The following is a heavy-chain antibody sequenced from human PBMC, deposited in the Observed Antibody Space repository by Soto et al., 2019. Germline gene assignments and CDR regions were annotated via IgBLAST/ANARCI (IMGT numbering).Heavy chain of an antibody. D-gene: IGHD4-17*01. CDR1: GGSFSGYY. Sequence: SETLSLTCAVYGGSFSGYYCSWIRQPPGKGLEWIGEINHSGSTNYNPSLKSRVTISVDTSKNQFSLKLSSVTAADTAVYYCVRGGDDYGDYLDYYYYYMDVRAKGPTVTVSS. CDR2: INHSGST. J-gene: IGHJ6*03. CDR3: VRGGDDYGDYLDYYYYYMDV. V-gene: IGHV4-34*01.